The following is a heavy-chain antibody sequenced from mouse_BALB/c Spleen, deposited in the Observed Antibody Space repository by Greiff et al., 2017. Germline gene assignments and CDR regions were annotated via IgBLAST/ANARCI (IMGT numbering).Heavy chain of an antibody. D-gene: IGHD2-10*01. CDR2: IDPANGNT. Sequence: VQLQQSGAELVKPGASVKLSCTASGFNIKDTYMHWVKQRPEQGLEWIGRIDPANGNTKYDPKFQGKATITADTSSNTAYLQLSSLTSEDTAVYYCAPSYYGNFWFAYWGQGTLVTVSA. J-gene: IGHJ3*01. CDR3: APSYYGNFWFAY. V-gene: IGHV14-3*02. CDR1: GFNIKDTY.